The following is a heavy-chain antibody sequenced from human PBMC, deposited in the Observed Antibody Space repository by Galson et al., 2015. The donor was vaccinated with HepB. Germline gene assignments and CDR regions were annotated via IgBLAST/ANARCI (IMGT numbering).Heavy chain of an antibody. CDR3: ARPLYSSGWYSGYYYGMDV. CDR2: INPSGGST. J-gene: IGHJ6*02. D-gene: IGHD6-19*01. Sequence: SCKASGYTFTSYYMHWVRQAPGQGLEWMGIINPSGGSTTYAQKFQGRVTMTRDTSTSTVYMEVSSLRSEDTAVYYCARPLYSSGWYSGYYYGMDVWGQGTTVTVSS. V-gene: IGHV1-46*01. CDR1: GYTFTSYY.